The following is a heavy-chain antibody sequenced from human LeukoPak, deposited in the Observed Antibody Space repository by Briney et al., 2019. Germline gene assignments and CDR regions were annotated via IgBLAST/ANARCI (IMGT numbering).Heavy chain of an antibody. D-gene: IGHD3-16*01. V-gene: IGHV4-4*07. J-gene: IGHJ4*02. CDR2: VYPSGST. Sequence: PSETLSLTCTVSGGSISSEYWSWIRQPVGKGLEWIGRVYPSGSTNYNPSLKSRVTLSVDTSKRQFSLKLTSVTAADSAVYYCARQVVGGHSDFDSWGQGTLVTVSS. CDR1: GGSISSEY. CDR3: ARQVVGGHSDFDS.